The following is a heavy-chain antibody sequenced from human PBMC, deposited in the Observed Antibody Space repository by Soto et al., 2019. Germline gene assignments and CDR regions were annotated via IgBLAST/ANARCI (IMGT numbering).Heavy chain of an antibody. V-gene: IGHV4-39*01. CDR3: ARVGYYDSSGTNNWFDP. J-gene: IGHJ5*02. Sequence: SETLSLTCTVSGGSISSSSYYWGWIRQPPGKGLEWIGSIYYSGSTYYNPSLKSRVTISVDTSKNQFSLKLSSVTAADTAVYYCARVGYYDSSGTNNWFDPWGQGTLVTVSS. CDR2: IYYSGST. CDR1: GGSISSSSYY. D-gene: IGHD3-22*01.